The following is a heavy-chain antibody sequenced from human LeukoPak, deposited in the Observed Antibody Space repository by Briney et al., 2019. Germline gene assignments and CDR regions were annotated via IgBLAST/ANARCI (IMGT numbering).Heavy chain of an antibody. Sequence: ASVKVSCKASGGTFSSYAISWVRQAPGQGLEWMGGIIPIFGTANYAQKFQGRVTITADESTSTAYMELSSLRSEDTAVYYCARSGDYSNYVLNYWGQGTLVTVSS. V-gene: IGHV1-69*13. D-gene: IGHD4-11*01. CDR1: GGTFSSYA. CDR3: ARSGDYSNYVLNY. J-gene: IGHJ4*02. CDR2: IIPIFGTA.